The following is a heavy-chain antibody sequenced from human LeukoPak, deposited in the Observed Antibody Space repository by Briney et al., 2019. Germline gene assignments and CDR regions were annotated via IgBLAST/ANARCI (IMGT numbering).Heavy chain of an antibody. D-gene: IGHD1-20*01. Sequence: GGSLRLSCAASGFTFSDYYMSWIRQAPGKGLEWVSYISSSGSTIYYADSVKGRFTISRDNAKNSLYLQMNSLRAEDTAMYYCARDLSQGNWDYWGQGTLVTVSS. CDR3: ARDLSQGNWDY. V-gene: IGHV3-11*04. CDR2: ISSSGSTI. J-gene: IGHJ4*02. CDR1: GFTFSDYY.